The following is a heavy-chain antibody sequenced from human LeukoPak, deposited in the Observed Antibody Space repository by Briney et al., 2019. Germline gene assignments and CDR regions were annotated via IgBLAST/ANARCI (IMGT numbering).Heavy chain of an antibody. CDR3: ARVVIAAAGTRTFDY. CDR2: INHSGST. D-gene: IGHD6-13*01. V-gene: IGHV4-34*01. Sequence: PSETLSLTCAVYGGSFSGYYWSWIRQPPGKGLEWIGEINHSGSTNYNPSLKSRVTISVDTSKNQFSLKLSSVTAADTAVYYCARVVIAAAGTRTFDYWGQGTLVTVSS. J-gene: IGHJ4*02. CDR1: GGSFSGYY.